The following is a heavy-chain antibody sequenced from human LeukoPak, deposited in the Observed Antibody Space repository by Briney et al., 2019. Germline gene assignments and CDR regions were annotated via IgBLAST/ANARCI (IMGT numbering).Heavy chain of an antibody. Sequence: SETLSLTCAVSGGSISTYYWSWIRQPPGKGLEWVGYIYSTGNTNYNPSLKGRVTISLNTSKNQFSLNLSSVTAADTAVYYCAKHDTVFGAAHFYMDVWGKGTTATVSS. CDR2: IYSTGNT. CDR3: AKHDTVFGAAHFYMDV. CDR1: GGSISTYY. J-gene: IGHJ6*03. V-gene: IGHV4-4*09. D-gene: IGHD3-3*01.